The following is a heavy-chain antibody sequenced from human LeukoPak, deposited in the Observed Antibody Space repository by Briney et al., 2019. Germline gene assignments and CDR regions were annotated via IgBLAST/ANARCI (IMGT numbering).Heavy chain of an antibody. Sequence: SSETLSLTCTVSGGSISSYYWSWIRQPAGKGLECIGRIYTSGSTNYNPSLKSRVTMSVDTSKNQFSLKLSSVTAADTAVYYCARSPLLWFAELLYYFDYWGQGTLVTVSS. J-gene: IGHJ4*02. D-gene: IGHD3-10*01. CDR3: ARSPLLWFAELLYYFDY. CDR1: GGSISSYY. V-gene: IGHV4-4*07. CDR2: IYTSGST.